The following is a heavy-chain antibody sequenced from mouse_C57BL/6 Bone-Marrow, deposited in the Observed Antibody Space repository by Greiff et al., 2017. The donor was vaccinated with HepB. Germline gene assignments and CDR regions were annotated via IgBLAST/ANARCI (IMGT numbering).Heavy chain of an antibody. V-gene: IGHV1-63*01. D-gene: IGHD1-1*02. CDR2: IYPGGGYT. CDR3: ARSPGWAMDY. CDR1: GYTFTNYW. Sequence: VQLQQSGAELVRPGTSVKMSCKASGYTFTNYWIGWAKQRPGHGLEWIGDIYPGGGYTNYNEKFKGKATLTADKSSSTAYMQFSSLTSEDSAIYYCARSPGWAMDYWGEGTSDTVSS. J-gene: IGHJ4*01.